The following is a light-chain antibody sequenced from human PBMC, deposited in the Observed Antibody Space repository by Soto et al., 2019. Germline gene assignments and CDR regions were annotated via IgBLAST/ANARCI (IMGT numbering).Light chain of an antibody. CDR1: HSITTF. CDR2: AAS. J-gene: IGKJ1*01. V-gene: IGKV1-39*01. CDR3: QQSFAIPPT. Sequence: DIQVTQSPSSLSASVGDTVTITCRASHSITTFLNWYQHKPGKAPKLLIYAASTLQGGVPSRFSGSGYGTDFSLTISSLQPDDFATYYCQQSFAIPPTFAQGTKVEIE.